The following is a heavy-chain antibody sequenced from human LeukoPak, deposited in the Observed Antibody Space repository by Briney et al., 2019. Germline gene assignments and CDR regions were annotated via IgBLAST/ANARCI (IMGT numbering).Heavy chain of an antibody. CDR3: ARGRWWELPDYYYYMDV. J-gene: IGHJ6*03. V-gene: IGHV3-23*01. CDR2: ISGSGGST. Sequence: GGSLRLSCAASGFTFSSYAMSWVRQAPGKGLEWVSAISGSGGSTYYADSVKGRFIISRDNSKNTLYLQMGSLRAEDMAVYYCARGRWWELPDYYYYMDVWGKGTTVTVSS. CDR1: GFTFSSYA. D-gene: IGHD1-26*01.